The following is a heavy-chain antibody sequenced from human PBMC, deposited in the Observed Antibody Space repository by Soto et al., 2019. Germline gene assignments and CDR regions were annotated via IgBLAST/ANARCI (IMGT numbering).Heavy chain of an antibody. CDR2: INHGGST. V-gene: IGHV4-34*01. D-gene: IGHD2-2*01. CDR3: ARSAPLGYCSGTSCYGGDY. CDR1: GGSFSGYY. Sequence: QVQLQQWGAGLLKPSETLSLTCAVYGGSFSGYYWSWIRQPPGKGLEWIGEINHGGSTNYNPSLKSRVTISVDTSKNQFSLKLRSVTAADTAVYYCARSAPLGYCSGTSCYGGDYWGQGTLVTVSS. J-gene: IGHJ4*02.